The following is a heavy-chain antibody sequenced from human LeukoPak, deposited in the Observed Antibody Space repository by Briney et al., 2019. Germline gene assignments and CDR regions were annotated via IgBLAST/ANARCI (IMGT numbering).Heavy chain of an antibody. Sequence: QPGGSLRLSCAASGFTFSSYWMSWVRQAPGKGLEWVANIKQDGSEKYYVDSVKGRFTISRDNAKNSLYLQMNSLRAEDTAVYYCARPDYGDYTPYDYWGQGTLVTVSS. CDR2: IKQDGSEK. CDR3: ARPDYGDYTPYDY. D-gene: IGHD4-17*01. J-gene: IGHJ4*02. CDR1: GFTFSSYW. V-gene: IGHV3-7*01.